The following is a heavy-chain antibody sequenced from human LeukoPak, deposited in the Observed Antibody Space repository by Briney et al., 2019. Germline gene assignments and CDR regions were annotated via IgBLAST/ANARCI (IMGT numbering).Heavy chain of an antibody. CDR1: GFTFSSYG. D-gene: IGHD2/OR15-2a*01. V-gene: IGHV3-30*02. Sequence: GGSLRLSCAASGFTFSSYGMHWVRQAPGKGLEWVAFIRYDGSNKYYADSVKGRFTISRDNSKNTLYLQMNSLRAEDTAVYYCAKDLYPGYFNYGMDVWGQGTTVTVSS. CDR3: AKDLYPGYFNYGMDV. CDR2: IRYDGSNK. J-gene: IGHJ6*02.